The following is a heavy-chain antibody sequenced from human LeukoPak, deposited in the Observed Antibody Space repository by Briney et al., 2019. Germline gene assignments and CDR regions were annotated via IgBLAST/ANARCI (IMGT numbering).Heavy chain of an antibody. D-gene: IGHD6-13*01. J-gene: IGHJ5*02. V-gene: IGHV3-21*01. CDR3: ARDPAAAGSVWLDP. CDR1: GFTFGSYS. CDR2: ITTRSSYI. Sequence: GESLKISCAASGFTFGSYSMNWVRQAPGKGLEWVSSITTRSSYIYYADSVKGRFTISRDDAKSSLYLQMSSLRAEDTAVYYCARDPAAAGSVWLDPWGQGILVTVSS.